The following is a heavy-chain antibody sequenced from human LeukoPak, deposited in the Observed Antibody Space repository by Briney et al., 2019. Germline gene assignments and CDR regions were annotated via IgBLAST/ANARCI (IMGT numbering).Heavy chain of an antibody. CDR2: ISSSSSTI. J-gene: IGHJ6*04. Sequence: GGSLRLSCAAYGFTFSSYSMNWVRQAPGKGLEWVSYISSSSSTIYYADSVKGRFTIPRDNAKNSLYLQMNSLRAEDTAVYYCAELGITMIGGVWGKGTTVTISS. D-gene: IGHD3-10*02. CDR1: GFTFSSYS. CDR3: AELGITMIGGV. V-gene: IGHV3-48*04.